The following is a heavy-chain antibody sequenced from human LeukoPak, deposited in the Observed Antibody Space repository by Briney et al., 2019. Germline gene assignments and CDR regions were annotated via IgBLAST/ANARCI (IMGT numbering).Heavy chain of an antibody. CDR2: MNPNSGNT. Sequence: ASVKVSCKASGYTFTSYDINWVRQATGQGLEWMGWMNPNSGNTGYAQKFQGRVTMTRNTSISTADMELSSLRSEDTAVYYCARGRRIAAAGSYYFDYWGQGTLVTVSS. D-gene: IGHD6-13*01. CDR1: GYTFTSYD. V-gene: IGHV1-8*01. CDR3: ARGRRIAAAGSYYFDY. J-gene: IGHJ4*02.